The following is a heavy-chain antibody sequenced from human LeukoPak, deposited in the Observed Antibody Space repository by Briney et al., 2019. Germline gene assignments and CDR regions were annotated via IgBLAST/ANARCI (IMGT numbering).Heavy chain of an antibody. D-gene: IGHD6-25*01. CDR1: GGSISSSSYY. CDR3: AGLEWGSGGSGSFDH. V-gene: IGHV4-39*01. Sequence: PSETPSLTCTVSGGSISSSSYYWGCIRQPPGKGLEWIGSIYYSGNTYYNPSLKGRVAISVDTSKNQFSLNLSSVAASDTAVYYCAGLEWGSGGSGSFDHWGQGTLVTVSS. CDR2: IYYSGNT. J-gene: IGHJ4*02.